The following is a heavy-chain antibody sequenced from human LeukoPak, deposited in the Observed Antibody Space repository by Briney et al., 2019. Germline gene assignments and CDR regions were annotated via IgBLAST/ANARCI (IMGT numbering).Heavy chain of an antibody. CDR3: ARAPQRGYSYGYGDY. CDR2: ISSNGGST. CDR1: GFTFSSYA. V-gene: IGHV3-64*01. D-gene: IGHD5-18*01. Sequence: PGGSLRLSCAASGFTFSSYAMHWVRQAPGKGLEYVSAISSNGGSTYYANSVKGRFTISRDNSKNTLYLQMGSLRAEDMAVYYCARAPQRGYSYGYGDYWGQGTLSPSPQ. J-gene: IGHJ4*02.